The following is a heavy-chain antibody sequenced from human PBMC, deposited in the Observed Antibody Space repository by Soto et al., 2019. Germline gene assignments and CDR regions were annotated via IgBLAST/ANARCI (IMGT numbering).Heavy chain of an antibody. D-gene: IGHD3-3*01. CDR1: GGTFSSYA. J-gene: IGHJ6*02. CDR2: IIPIFGTA. Sequence: GASVKVSCKASGGTFSSYAISWVRQAPGQGLEWMGGIIPIFGTANYAQKFQGRVTITADESTSTAYMELSSLRSEDTAVYYCARDISRRVITIFGVVDNPAYYYYGMDVWGQGTTVTVSS. V-gene: IGHV1-69*13. CDR3: ARDISRRVITIFGVVDNPAYYYYGMDV.